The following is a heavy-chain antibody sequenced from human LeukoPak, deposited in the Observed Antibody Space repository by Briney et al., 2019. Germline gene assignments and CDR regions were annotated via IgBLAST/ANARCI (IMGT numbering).Heavy chain of an antibody. CDR2: INHSGST. D-gene: IGHD4-17*01. Sequence: PSETLSLTCAVYGGSFSGYYWSWIRQPPGKGLEWIGEINHSGSTNYNPSLKSRVTISVDTSKNQFSLKLSSVTAADTAVCYCARGSYGYYDYWGQGTLVTVSS. CDR3: ARGSYGYYDY. J-gene: IGHJ4*02. CDR1: GGSFSGYY. V-gene: IGHV4-34*01.